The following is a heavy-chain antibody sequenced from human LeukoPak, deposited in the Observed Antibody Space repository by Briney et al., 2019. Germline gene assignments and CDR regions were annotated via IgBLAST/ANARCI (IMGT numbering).Heavy chain of an antibody. CDR2: LNPDSGAT. CDR3: ARRDIVFGFHN. V-gene: IGHV1-2*02. Sequence: ASVKVSCKASGYTFTGFYIHWVRRAPGQGLEWMGWLNPDSGATDFAQKFQGRVTMTRDTSISTAYMELRRLRSDDTAVYFCARRDIVFGFHNWGQGALVTVSS. J-gene: IGHJ4*02. D-gene: IGHD2-15*01. CDR1: GYTFTGFY.